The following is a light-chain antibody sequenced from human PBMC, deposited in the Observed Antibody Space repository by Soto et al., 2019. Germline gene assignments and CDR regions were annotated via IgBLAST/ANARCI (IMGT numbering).Light chain of an antibody. CDR3: QQYNNWPELT. V-gene: IGKV3D-15*01. J-gene: IGKJ5*01. CDR1: QSVRSN. CDR2: GAS. Sequence: EIVMTQSPATLSVSPGERATLSCRASQSVRSNLAWYQQKPGQAPRLLIYGASARATGIPATFSGSGSGTQFNLTISSLKSEDFAVYYCQQYNNWPELTVDQGTRPEIK.